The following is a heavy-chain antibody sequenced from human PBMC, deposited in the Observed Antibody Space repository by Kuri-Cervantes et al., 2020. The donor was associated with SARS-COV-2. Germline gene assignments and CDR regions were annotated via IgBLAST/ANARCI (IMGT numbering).Heavy chain of an antibody. CDR1: GFTFGDYA. Sequence: GESLKISCTASGFTFGDYAMSWVRQAPGKGLEWVGFIRSKAYGGTTEYAASVKGRFTISRDDSKSIAYLQMNSLKTEGTAVYYCTRHIAPRYNWNDVNFDYWGQGTLVTVSS. J-gene: IGHJ4*02. V-gene: IGHV3-49*04. CDR2: IRSKAYGGTT. CDR3: TRHIAPRYNWNDVNFDY. D-gene: IGHD1-20*01.